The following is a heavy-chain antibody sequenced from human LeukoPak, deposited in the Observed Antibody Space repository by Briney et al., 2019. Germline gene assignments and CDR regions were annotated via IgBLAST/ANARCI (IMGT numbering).Heavy chain of an antibody. J-gene: IGHJ5*02. CDR3: ARAPRITGTTIWFDP. D-gene: IGHD1-20*01. CDR2: INHSGST. V-gene: IGHV4-34*01. Sequence: KPSETLSLTCTVSGASISSYYWSWIRQPPGKGLEWIGEINHSGSTNYNPSLKSRVTISVDTSKNQFSLKLSSVTAADTAVYYCARAPRITGTTIWFDPWGQGTLVTVSS. CDR1: GASISSYY.